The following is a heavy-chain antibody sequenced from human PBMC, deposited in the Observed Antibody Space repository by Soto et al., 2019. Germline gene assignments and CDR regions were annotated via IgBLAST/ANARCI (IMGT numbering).Heavy chain of an antibody. V-gene: IGHV3-7*03. D-gene: IGHD1-26*01. CDR2: INQGGSAR. CDR3: AASSGWVHSH. CDR1: GSTFSTYW. J-gene: IGHJ4*02. Sequence: EVQLVESGGGLVQPGGSLRLSCAASGSTFSTYWMHWVRLAPGKGLEWVANINQGGSARYYVDSVKGRFTISRDNAKNSVFLQMNSLRAEDTAVYYCAASSGWVHSHWGQGALVTVSS.